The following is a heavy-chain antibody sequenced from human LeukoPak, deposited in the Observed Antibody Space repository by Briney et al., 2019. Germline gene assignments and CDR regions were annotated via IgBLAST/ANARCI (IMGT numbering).Heavy chain of an antibody. CDR2: INHDGSNK. D-gene: IGHD1-20*01. CDR1: GFTFSSYW. CDR3: AKSRVTGTGGSLNY. Sequence: GGSLRLSCAASGFTFSSYWMAWVRQARGKGMGWVGNINHDGSNKSNVDSVKGRFTISRDNAKNSVYLEMNSLRADDTAVYYCAKSRVTGTGGSLNYWGQGNLGTVSS. J-gene: IGHJ4*02. V-gene: IGHV3-7*01.